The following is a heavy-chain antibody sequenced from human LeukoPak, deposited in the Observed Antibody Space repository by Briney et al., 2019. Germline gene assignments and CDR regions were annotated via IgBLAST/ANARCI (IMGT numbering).Heavy chain of an antibody. CDR3: ARRDRGYGWDY. J-gene: IGHJ4*02. CDR1: GYSFNYYD. CDR2: ISVHSGNT. D-gene: IGHD2-15*01. Sequence: ASVKVSCKASGYSFNYYDISWVRQAPGQGLEWMGWISVHSGNTKYAEKVQGRVTMTTDTSTSTAYMELRSLRSDDTALYYCARRDRGYGWDYWGQGTLVTVSS. V-gene: IGHV1-18*01.